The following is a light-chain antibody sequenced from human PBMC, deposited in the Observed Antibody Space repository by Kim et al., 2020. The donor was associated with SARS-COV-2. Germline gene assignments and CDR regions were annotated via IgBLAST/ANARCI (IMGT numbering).Light chain of an antibody. CDR2: DVS. J-gene: IGLJ1*01. CDR1: NIDVGVYND. CDR3: ISSTTSNTYV. Sequence: GQSITVSSTGTNIDVGVYNDLSWYQQSPGNVPNLMIYDVSKRPSGVSDRFSGSKSGDTASLTISGLQAGDEADYYCISSTTSNTYVFGTGTKVTVL. V-gene: IGLV2-14*04.